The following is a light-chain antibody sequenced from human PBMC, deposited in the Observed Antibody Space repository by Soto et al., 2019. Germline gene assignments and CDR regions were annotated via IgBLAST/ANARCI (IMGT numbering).Light chain of an antibody. CDR3: QQYGSSPPFT. CDR1: QTFSSY. CDR2: GAS. J-gene: IGKJ3*01. Sequence: EIVLTQSPGTLSLSPGERATLSCRASQTFSSYLAWYQQKPGQAPRLLIYGASSRATGIPDRFSGSGSGTDFTLTISRLEPEDVAVHHCQQYGSSPPFTFGPGTKVDI. V-gene: IGKV3-20*01.